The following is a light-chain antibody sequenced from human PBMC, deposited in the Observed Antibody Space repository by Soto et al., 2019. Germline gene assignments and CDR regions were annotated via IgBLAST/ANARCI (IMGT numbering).Light chain of an antibody. Sequence: EIVLTQSPGTLSLSPGERATLSCRASQSVGNSLAWYKQRPGQAPSLLIYGGSKRATGIPDRFSGSGSETDFTLTITRLDPEYLAVYYCQHYCASRDTLGQGTKLEIK. CDR1: QSVGNS. CDR2: GGS. J-gene: IGKJ2*01. CDR3: QHYCASRDT. V-gene: IGKV3-20*01.